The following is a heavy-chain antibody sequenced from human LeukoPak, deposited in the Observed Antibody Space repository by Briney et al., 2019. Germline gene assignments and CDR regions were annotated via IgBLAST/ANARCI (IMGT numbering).Heavy chain of an antibody. V-gene: IGHV3-11*06. CDR1: GFTFSDYY. CDR2: ISSSSSYT. Sequence: GGSLSLSCAASGFTFSDYYMSWIRQAPGKGLEWVSYISSSSSYTNYADSVKGRFTISRDNAKNSLYLQMNSLRAEDTAVYYCARDGTGGGMDVWGQGTTVTVSS. D-gene: IGHD1-1*01. CDR3: ARDGTGGGMDV. J-gene: IGHJ6*02.